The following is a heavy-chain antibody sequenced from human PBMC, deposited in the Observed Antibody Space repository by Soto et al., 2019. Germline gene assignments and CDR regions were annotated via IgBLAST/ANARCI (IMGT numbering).Heavy chain of an antibody. D-gene: IGHD2-2*01. CDR1: GFTFSRYS. Sequence: EVQLLESGGGLVQPGGSLRLSCAASGFTFSRYSMNWVRQAPGKGLEWVSYISSSSNSIYYADSVKGRFTISRDNAKNSLHLQTNSLRAEDTAVSYCASPVECSTTSCIRWGQCTLVTVSS. CDR2: ISSSSNSI. CDR3: ASPVECSTTSCIR. V-gene: IGHV3-48*01. J-gene: IGHJ1*01.